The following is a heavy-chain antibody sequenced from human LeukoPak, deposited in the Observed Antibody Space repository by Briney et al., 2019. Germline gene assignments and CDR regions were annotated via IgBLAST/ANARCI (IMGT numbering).Heavy chain of an antibody. J-gene: IGHJ6*03. CDR2: IYYSGST. CDR3: ARDLFDTAMPSPYYYYMDV. Sequence: SETLSLTCTVSGGSISSYYWSWIRQPPGKGLEWIGYIYYSGSTNYNPSLTSRVTISVDTSKNQFSLKLSSVTAADTAVYYCARDLFDTAMPSPYYYYMDVWGKGTTVTVSS. V-gene: IGHV4-59*12. D-gene: IGHD5-18*01. CDR1: GGSISSYY.